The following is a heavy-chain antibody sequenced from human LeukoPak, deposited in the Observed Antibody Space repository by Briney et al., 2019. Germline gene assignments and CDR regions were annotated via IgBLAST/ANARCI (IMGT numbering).Heavy chain of an antibody. J-gene: IGHJ5*02. CDR3: VRDRAGTQSWVEFDL. D-gene: IGHD3-10*01. CDR1: GFSVTNTL. Sequence: GGSLTLTCTLSGFSVTNTLIDWVRQAPGKGPEWVALIYIDARTVYADSVKGRFSISRDNSKNMVYLQMNSLRSDDSALYYCVRDRAGTQSWVEFDLWGQGTLATVSS. V-gene: IGHV3-66*02. CDR2: IYIDART.